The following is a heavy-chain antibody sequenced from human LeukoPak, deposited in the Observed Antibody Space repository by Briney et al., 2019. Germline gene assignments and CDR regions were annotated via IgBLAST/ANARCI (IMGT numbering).Heavy chain of an antibody. V-gene: IGHV3-74*01. CDR1: GFTFSSYW. CDR2: INGDGSST. D-gene: IGHD2-15*01. CDR3: ATDNFHAFEI. Sequence: HSGGSLRLSCAASGFTFSSYWMHWVRQAPVKGLVWVSRINGDGSSTTYADSVRGRFTISRDNAKNTLYLQMNSLRLDDTAIYYCATDNFHAFEIWGQGTMVTVSS. J-gene: IGHJ3*02.